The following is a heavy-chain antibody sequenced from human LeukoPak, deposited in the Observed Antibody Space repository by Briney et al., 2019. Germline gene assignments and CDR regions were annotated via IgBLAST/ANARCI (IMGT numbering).Heavy chain of an antibody. Sequence: PGGSLRLSCTDSGFTFRNYWMTWVRQAPGKGLEWVGRIKSKTDGGTTDYAAPVKGRFTISRDDSKNTLYLQMNSLKTEDTAVYYCTTRDSSSWYFAGYWGQGTLVTVSS. J-gene: IGHJ4*02. D-gene: IGHD6-13*01. CDR2: IKSKTDGGTT. CDR1: GFTFRNYW. V-gene: IGHV3-15*01. CDR3: TTRDSSSWYFAGY.